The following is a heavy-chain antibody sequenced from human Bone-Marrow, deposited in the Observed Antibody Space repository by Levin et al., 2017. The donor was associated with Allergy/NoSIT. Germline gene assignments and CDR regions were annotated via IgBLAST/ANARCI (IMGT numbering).Heavy chain of an antibody. J-gene: IGHJ4*02. V-gene: IGHV3-15*07. Sequence: PGGSLRLSCVASGFTFTNVWMDWVRQAPGKGLEWVGRIKSRSDGGTTDYAAPVRGRFTISRDDSKNTLFLQVNSLKTEDTAVYYCTAEGFRRGADFDYWGQGILVTVSS. CDR1: GFTFTNVW. CDR2: IKSRSDGGTT. CDR3: TAEGFRRGADFDY.